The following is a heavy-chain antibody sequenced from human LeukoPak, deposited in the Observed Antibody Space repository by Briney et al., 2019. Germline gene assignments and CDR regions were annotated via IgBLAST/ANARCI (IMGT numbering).Heavy chain of an antibody. J-gene: IGHJ4*02. V-gene: IGHV3-73*01. CDR1: GFTFSGSA. CDR3: TRHREGYYYDSSGLDY. CDR2: IRSKPNSYAT. D-gene: IGHD3-22*01. Sequence: PGGSLRLSCAASGFTFSGSAMHWVRQASGKGLEWVGRIRSKPNSYATAYAASVKDRFTISRDDSKNMAYLQMNSPKTEDTAVYYCTRHREGYYYDSSGLDYWGQGTLVTVSS.